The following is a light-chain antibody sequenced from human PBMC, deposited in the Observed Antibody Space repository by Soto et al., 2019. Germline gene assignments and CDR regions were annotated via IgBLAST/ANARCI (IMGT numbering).Light chain of an antibody. CDR3: QQYANWPIT. V-gene: IGKV3-15*01. Sequence: EIVMTQSPATLSVSPGERATLSCRASQSISRNYLAWYQQTPGLAPRLLIYGASTRATGIPASFSGSGSGTEFTLTISSLQSEDFAVYYCQQYANWPITFGQGTRLEIK. J-gene: IGKJ5*01. CDR1: QSISRN. CDR2: GAS.